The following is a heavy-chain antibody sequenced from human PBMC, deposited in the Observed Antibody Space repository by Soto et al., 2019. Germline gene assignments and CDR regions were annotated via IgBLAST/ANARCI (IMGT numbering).Heavy chain of an antibody. CDR2: INHSGST. Sequence: SETLSLTCTVYGGSFSGYYWSWIRQPPGKGLEWIGEINHSGSTNYNPSLKSRVTISVDTSKNQFSLKLSSVTAADTAVYYCARIKSQGIRGVIDYWGQGTLVTVSS. CDR3: ARIKSQGIRGVIDY. J-gene: IGHJ4*02. D-gene: IGHD3-10*01. V-gene: IGHV4-34*01. CDR1: GGSFSGYY.